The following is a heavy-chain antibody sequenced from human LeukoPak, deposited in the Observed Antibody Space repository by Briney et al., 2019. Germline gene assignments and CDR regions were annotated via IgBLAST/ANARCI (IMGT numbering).Heavy chain of an antibody. CDR2: INHSGST. J-gene: IGHJ4*02. CDR1: GGSFSGYY. D-gene: IGHD3-10*01. Sequence: PSETLSLTCAVYGGSFSGYYWSWIRQPPGKGLEWIGEINHSGSTNYNPSLKSRVTISVDTSKNQFSLKLSSVTAADTAVYYCARGNTMVRGDYWGQGTLVTVSS. V-gene: IGHV4-34*01. CDR3: ARGNTMVRGDY.